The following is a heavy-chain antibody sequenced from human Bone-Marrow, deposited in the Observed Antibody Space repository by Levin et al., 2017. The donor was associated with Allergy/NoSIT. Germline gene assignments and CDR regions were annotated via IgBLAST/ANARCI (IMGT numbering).Heavy chain of an antibody. J-gene: IGHJ4*02. V-gene: IGHV1-2*02. CDR2: INPKSGDT. CDR3: ARVSDVDTSMGIDY. D-gene: IGHD5-18*01. CDR1: GYIFSGYF. Sequence: ASVKVSCKGTGYIFSGYFMHWVRQAPGQGLEWMGWINPKSGDTHYAQKFKGRVTMTRDTSISTAHMEMSRLRSDDTAVYYCARVSDVDTSMGIDYWGQGTLVTVSS.